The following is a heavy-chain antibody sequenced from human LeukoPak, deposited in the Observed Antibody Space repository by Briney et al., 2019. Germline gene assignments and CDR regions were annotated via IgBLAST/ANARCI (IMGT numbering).Heavy chain of an antibody. CDR3: ARDPRGYYDSSGFHDAFDT. J-gene: IGHJ3*02. D-gene: IGHD3-22*01. Sequence: PSETLSLTCTVSGGSISSGSYYWSWIRQPAGKGLEWIGRIYTSGSTNYNPSLKSRVTISVDTSKNQFSLKLSSVTAADTAVYYCARDPRGYYDSSGFHDAFDTWGQGTMVTVSS. CDR2: IYTSGST. CDR1: GGSISSGSYY. V-gene: IGHV4-61*02.